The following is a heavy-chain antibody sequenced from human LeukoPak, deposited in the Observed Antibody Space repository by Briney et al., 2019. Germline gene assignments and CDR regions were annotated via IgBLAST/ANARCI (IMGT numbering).Heavy chain of an antibody. Sequence: GGSLRLSCAASGFTFSSYAMSWVRQAPGKGLEWVSAISGSGGSTYYADSVKGRFTISRDNSNTTLYLQMNSLRAEDTAVYYCAGVLRYFDWLFDYWGQGTLVTVSS. CDR3: AGVLRYFDWLFDY. D-gene: IGHD3-9*01. CDR1: GFTFSSYA. J-gene: IGHJ4*02. CDR2: ISGSGGST. V-gene: IGHV3-23*01.